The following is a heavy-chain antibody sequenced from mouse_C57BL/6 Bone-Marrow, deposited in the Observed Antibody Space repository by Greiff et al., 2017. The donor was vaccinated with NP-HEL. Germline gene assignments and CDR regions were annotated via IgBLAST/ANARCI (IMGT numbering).Heavy chain of an antibody. J-gene: IGHJ4*01. CDR1: GYTFTSYG. D-gene: IGHD2-3*01. CDR2: IYPRSGNT. Sequence: QVQLKQSGAELARPGASVKLSCKASGYTFTSYGISWVKQRTGQGLEWIGEIYPRSGNTYYNEKVKGKATLTADKSSSTAYMELRSLTSEDSAVYFCATLIYDGYYDYAMDYWGQGTSVTVSS. V-gene: IGHV1-81*01. CDR3: ATLIYDGYYDYAMDY.